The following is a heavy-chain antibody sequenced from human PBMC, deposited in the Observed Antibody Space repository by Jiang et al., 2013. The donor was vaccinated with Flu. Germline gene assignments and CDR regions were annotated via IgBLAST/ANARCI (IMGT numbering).Heavy chain of an antibody. CDR1: GYTFTNYA. CDR3: AKPEGNDYGDYVLNYYYYHMTS. Sequence: GAEVKKPGASVKVSCKASGYTFTNYAMHWVRQAPGQRLEWMAWINAVNGDTKYSQKFQGRVTVTLDTSASTAYMELSGLRSEDTAVYYCAKPEGNDYGDYVLNYYYYHMTSGQGTTSPSPQ. J-gene: IGHJ6*01. CDR2: INAVNGDT. V-gene: IGHV1-3*01. D-gene: IGHD4-17*01.